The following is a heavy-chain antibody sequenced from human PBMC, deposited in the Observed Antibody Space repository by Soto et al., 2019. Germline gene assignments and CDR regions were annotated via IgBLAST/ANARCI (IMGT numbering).Heavy chain of an antibody. Sequence: ASANGSCKASGYTFTSYGISWVRQAPGQGLEWMGWISAYNGNTNYAQKLQGRVTMTTDTSTSTAYMELRSLRSDDTAVYYWAGKAYGYHASGWSHGTPVTVS. V-gene: IGHV1-18*01. D-gene: IGHD5-12*01. CDR1: GYTFTSYG. J-gene: IGHJ6*02. CDR2: ISAYNGNT. CDR3: AGKAYGYHASG.